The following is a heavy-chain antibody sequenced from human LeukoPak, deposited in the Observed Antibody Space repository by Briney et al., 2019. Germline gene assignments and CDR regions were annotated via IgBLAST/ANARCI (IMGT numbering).Heavy chain of an antibody. Sequence: GRSLRLSCAASGFTFSSYGMHWVRQAPGKGLEWVAVISYDGSNKYYADSVKGRFTISRDNSKNTLYLQMNSLRAEDTAIYYCAKERSGGWPFDYWGQGTLVTVSS. V-gene: IGHV3-30*18. J-gene: IGHJ4*02. CDR1: GFTFSSYG. CDR3: AKERSGGWPFDY. D-gene: IGHD6-19*01. CDR2: ISYDGSNK.